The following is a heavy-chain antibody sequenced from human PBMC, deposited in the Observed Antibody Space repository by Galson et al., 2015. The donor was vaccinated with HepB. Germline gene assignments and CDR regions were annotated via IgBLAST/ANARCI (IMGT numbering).Heavy chain of an antibody. CDR2: ISGSGGST. V-gene: IGHV3-23*01. D-gene: IGHD3-9*01. J-gene: IGHJ4*02. CDR1: GFTFSSYA. CDR3: AKSLKVPVGYFDWLFQHY. Sequence: SLRLSCAASGFTFSSYAMSWVRQAPGKGLEWVSAISGSGGSTYYADSVKGRFTISRDNSKNTLYLQMNSLRAEDTAVYYCAKSLKVPVGYFDWLFQHYWGQGTLVTVSS.